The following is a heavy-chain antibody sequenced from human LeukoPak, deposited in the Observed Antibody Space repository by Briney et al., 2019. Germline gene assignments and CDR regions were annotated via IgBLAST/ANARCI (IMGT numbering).Heavy chain of an antibody. J-gene: IGHJ6*02. D-gene: IGHD2/OR15-2a*01. CDR1: GGTFSTYT. V-gene: IGHV1-69*02. CDR2: IIPILGIV. CDR3: ASDCHTTMLGGRACDSYYGMDV. Sequence: GSSVKVSCKASGGTFSTYTINWVRQAPGQGLEWMGRIIPILGIVNYAQKFQGRVTITADKSTSTAYMGLSSLTSETTAVYYCASDCHTTMLGGRACDSYYGMDVWGQGTTVPVSS.